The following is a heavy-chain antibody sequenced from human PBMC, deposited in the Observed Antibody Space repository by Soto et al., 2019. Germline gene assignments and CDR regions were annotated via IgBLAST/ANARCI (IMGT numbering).Heavy chain of an antibody. CDR1: GFTFSSYS. Sequence: EVQLVESGGGLIEPGGSLRLSGAASGFTFSSYSMNWVRKAPGKGLERVTSVSSSSSYIYYADSVKGRFTISRDNAKNSLYLQMNSLRAEDTAVYYCARGYHYYDSSGYDKWDAFDIWGQGTMVTVSS. V-gene: IGHV3-21*01. J-gene: IGHJ3*02. D-gene: IGHD3-22*01. CDR3: ARGYHYYDSSGYDKWDAFDI. CDR2: VSSSSSYI.